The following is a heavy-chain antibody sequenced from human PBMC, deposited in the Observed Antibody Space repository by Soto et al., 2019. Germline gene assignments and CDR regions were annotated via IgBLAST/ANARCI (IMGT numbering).Heavy chain of an antibody. CDR1: GYTFTSYY. V-gene: IGHV1-46*01. J-gene: IGHJ3*02. CDR3: ARDHRDYYDSSGYPTAVCGI. Sequence: ASVKVSCKASGYTFTSYYMHWVRQTPGQRLERMGIINPSGGSTSYAQKFQGRVTMTRDMSTSTVYMELSSLRSEDTAVYYCARDHRDYYDSSGYPTAVCGIWGQGAMVTVSS. CDR2: INPSGGST. D-gene: IGHD3-22*01.